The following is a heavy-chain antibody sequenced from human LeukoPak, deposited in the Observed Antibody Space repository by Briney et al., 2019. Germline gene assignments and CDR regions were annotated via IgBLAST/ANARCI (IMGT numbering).Heavy chain of an antibody. V-gene: IGHV3-48*01. D-gene: IGHD4-11*01. CDR1: GFNFIDYS. CDR3: AKLTTVTDYYYYMDV. J-gene: IGHJ6*03. CDR2: IGISSGDT. Sequence: GGSLRLSCAASGFNFIDYSMNWVRQAPGKGLECISYIGISSGDTKYADSVKGRFTISRDNSKNTLYLQMNSLRAEDTAVYYCAKLTTVTDYYYYMDVWGKGTTVTVSS.